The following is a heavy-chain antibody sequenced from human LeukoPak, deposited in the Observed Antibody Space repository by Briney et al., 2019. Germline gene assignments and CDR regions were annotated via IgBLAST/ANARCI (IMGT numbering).Heavy chain of an antibody. D-gene: IGHD5-12*01. CDR3: ARGDSGYDYYYYGMDV. CDR2: ISSSGSTI. J-gene: IGHJ6*04. CDR1: GFTFSSYE. V-gene: IGHV3-48*03. Sequence: PGGSLRLSCAASGFTFSSYEMNRVRQAPGKGLEWVSYISSSGSTIYYADSVKGRFTISRDNAKNSLYLQMNSLRAEDTAVYYCARGDSGYDYYYYGMDVWGKGTTVTVSS.